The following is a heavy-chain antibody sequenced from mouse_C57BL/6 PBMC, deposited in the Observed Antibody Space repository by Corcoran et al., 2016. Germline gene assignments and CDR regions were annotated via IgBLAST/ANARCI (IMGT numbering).Heavy chain of an antibody. Sequence: QIQLQQSGPELVKPGASVKISCKASGYTFTDYYINWVKQRPGQGLEWIGWIYPGSGNTKYNEKFKGKATLTVDTSSSTAYMQLSSLTSEDSAVYFCARSGYYDYDVPYYYAMDYWGQGTSVTVSS. V-gene: IGHV1-84*01. D-gene: IGHD2-4*01. J-gene: IGHJ4*01. CDR1: GYTFTDYY. CDR3: ARSGYYDYDVPYYYAMDY. CDR2: IYPGSGNT.